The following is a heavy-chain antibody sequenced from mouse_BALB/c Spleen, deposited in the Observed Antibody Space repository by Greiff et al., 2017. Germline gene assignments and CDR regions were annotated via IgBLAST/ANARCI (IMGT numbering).Heavy chain of an antibody. Sequence: EVKLVESGGGLVKPGGSLKLSCAASGFTFSSYAMSWVRQTPEKRLEWVASISSGGSTCYPDSVKGRFTISRDNARNILYLQMSSLRSEDTAMYYCARGRDGYGFADWGQGTLVTVAA. D-gene: IGHD2-2*01. V-gene: IGHV5-6-5*01. J-gene: IGHJ3*01. CDR3: ARGRDGYGFAD. CDR1: GFTFSSYA. CDR2: ISSGGST.